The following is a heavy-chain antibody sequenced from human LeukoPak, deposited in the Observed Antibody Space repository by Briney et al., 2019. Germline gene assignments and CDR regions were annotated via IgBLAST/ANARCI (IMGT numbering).Heavy chain of an antibody. CDR1: GITFSYTG. D-gene: IGHD6-19*01. CDR3: ATDRAGWQPNF. V-gene: IGHV3-30*02. CDR2: IRSDGSNK. Sequence: GGSLRLSCTASGITFSYTGMHWVRQAPGKGLDWVTFIRSDGSNKYYADSVKGRFTVSRDNSKNTMYLQMDSLRPEDTAVYYCATDRAGWQPNFWGQGTLVTVSS. J-gene: IGHJ4*02.